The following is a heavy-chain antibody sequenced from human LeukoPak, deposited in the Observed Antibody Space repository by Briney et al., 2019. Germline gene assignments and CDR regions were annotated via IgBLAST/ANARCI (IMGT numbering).Heavy chain of an antibody. Sequence: PGGSLRLSCAASGFTFSSYAMSWVRQAPGKGLEWVSTISGSGGSTYYADSVKGRFTISRDNSKNTLSLQMNSLRAEDTAVYYCARDSATSGWSGGFHYWGQGTLVTVSS. CDR3: ARDSATSGWSGGFHY. CDR1: GFTFSSYA. J-gene: IGHJ4*02. V-gene: IGHV3-23*01. CDR2: ISGSGGST. D-gene: IGHD6-19*01.